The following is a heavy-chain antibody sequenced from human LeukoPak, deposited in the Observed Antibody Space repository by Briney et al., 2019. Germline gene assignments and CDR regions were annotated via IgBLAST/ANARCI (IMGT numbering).Heavy chain of an antibody. CDR2: ISYDGSNK. CDR3: ARVGESGSFDC. Sequence: GGSLRLSCAASGFTFSSYAMHWVRQAPGKGLEWVAVISYDGSNKYYADSVKGRFTISRDNSKSTLSLQMGSLRAEDMAVYYCARVGESGSFDCWGQGTLVTVSS. V-gene: IGHV3-30*14. CDR1: GFTFSSYA. D-gene: IGHD1-26*01. J-gene: IGHJ4*02.